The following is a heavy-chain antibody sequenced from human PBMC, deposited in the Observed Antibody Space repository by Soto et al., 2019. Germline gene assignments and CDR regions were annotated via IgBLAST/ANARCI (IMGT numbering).Heavy chain of an antibody. CDR1: GFSVIDYA. Sequence: HPGGSLRLSCAASGFSVIDYAMSWVRQAPGKGLEWVSSISGSGDGTYYGDSVKGRFTLSRDTSQKTLYLQMNNLRGEDTAVYFCTKSRRSVLMVYGFGGMDVWGRGTTVTVSS. CDR2: ISGSGDGT. D-gene: IGHD2-8*01. J-gene: IGHJ6*02. CDR3: TKSRRSVLMVYGFGGMDV. V-gene: IGHV3-23*01.